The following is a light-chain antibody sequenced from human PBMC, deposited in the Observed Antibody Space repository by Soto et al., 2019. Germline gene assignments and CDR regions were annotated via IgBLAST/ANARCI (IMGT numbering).Light chain of an antibody. V-gene: IGLV2-11*01. CDR3: CSYAGSLVV. Sequence: QSALTQPRSVSGSPGQSVTISCTGTSSDVGGYNYVSWYQQHPGKAPKLMIYDVSKRPSGVPDRFSGSKSGNTASLTISGLQAEDEADYYFCSYAGSLVVFGGGTKLTVL. J-gene: IGLJ2*01. CDR1: SSDVGGYNY. CDR2: DVS.